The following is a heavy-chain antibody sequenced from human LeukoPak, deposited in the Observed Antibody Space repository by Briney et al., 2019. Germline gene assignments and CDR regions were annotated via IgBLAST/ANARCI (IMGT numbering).Heavy chain of an antibody. CDR1: GGSISSYY. Sequence: ASETLSLTCTVSGGSISSYYWSWIRQPPGKGLEWIGYIYYSGSTNYNPSLKSRVTISLDTPKNQFSLNLSSVTAADTAVYYCARVAGEWSYNISTGRNWFDPWGQGTLVTVSS. J-gene: IGHJ5*02. CDR3: ARVAGEWSYNISTGRNWFDP. D-gene: IGHD3-9*01. V-gene: IGHV4-59*01. CDR2: IYYSGST.